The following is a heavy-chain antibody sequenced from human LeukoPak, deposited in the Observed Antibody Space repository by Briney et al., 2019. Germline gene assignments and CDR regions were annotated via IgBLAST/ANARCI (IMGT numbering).Heavy chain of an antibody. D-gene: IGHD6-13*01. J-gene: IGHJ5*02. CDR2: ISSSGGNT. Sequence: GGSLRLSCAASGFTFSSYSMHWVRQAPGKGLEYVSAISSSGGNTYYAISVKGRFTISRDNSKNTLHLQMGSLRAEDMAVYYCARDGLSSSWYTGNWFDPWGQGTLVTVSS. V-gene: IGHV3-64*01. CDR1: GFTFSSYS. CDR3: ARDGLSSSWYTGNWFDP.